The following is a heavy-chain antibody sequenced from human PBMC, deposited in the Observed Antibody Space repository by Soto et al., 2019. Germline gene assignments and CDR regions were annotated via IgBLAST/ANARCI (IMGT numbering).Heavy chain of an antibody. D-gene: IGHD3-3*01. CDR3: AREKSGYYDY. J-gene: IGHJ4*02. Sequence: QVQLVQSGAEVKKPGSSVKVSCKASGGTFSSYTISWVRQAPGQGLEWMGRIIPILGIANYAQKFQGRVTMTRNTSISTAYMELSSLRSEDTAVYYCAREKSGYYDYWGQGTLVTVSS. CDR2: IIPILGIA. V-gene: IGHV1-69*02. CDR1: GGTFSSYT.